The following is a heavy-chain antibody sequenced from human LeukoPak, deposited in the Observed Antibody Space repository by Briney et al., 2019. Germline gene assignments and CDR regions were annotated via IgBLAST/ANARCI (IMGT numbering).Heavy chain of an antibody. J-gene: IGHJ4*02. Sequence: SETLSLTCAVYGGSFSGYYWSWIRQPPGKGLEWIGEINHSGSTNYNPSLKSRVTISVDTSKNQFSLKLSSVTAADTAVYYCARGGDNAEYYYGSSGLVLPFDYWGQGTLVTVSS. CDR2: INHSGST. V-gene: IGHV4-34*01. D-gene: IGHD3-22*01. CDR3: ARGGDNAEYYYGSSGLVLPFDY. CDR1: GGSFSGYY.